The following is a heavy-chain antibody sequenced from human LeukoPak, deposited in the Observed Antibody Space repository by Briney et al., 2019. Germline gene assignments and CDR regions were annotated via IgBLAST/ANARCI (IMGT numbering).Heavy chain of an antibody. CDR2: IHYSGRT. D-gene: IGHD3-10*01. V-gene: IGHV4-30-4*08. CDR3: ARVRSDGSGTI. Sequence: PSQTLSLTCTVSGGSISSGDYHWSWIRQPPGKGLEWIGYIHYSGRTYYNPSLKSRFPISVDTSKNQFSLKLSSVTAADTAVYFCARVRSDGSGTIWGQGTMVTVSS. J-gene: IGHJ3*02. CDR1: GGSISSGDYH.